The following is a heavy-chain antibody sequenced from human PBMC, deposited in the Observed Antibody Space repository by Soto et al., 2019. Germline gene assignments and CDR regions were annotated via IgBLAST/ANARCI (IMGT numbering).Heavy chain of an antibody. Sequence: ASVKVSCKASGYTFTSYGISWVRQAPGQGLEWMGWISAYNGNTNYAQKLQGRVTMTTDTSTSTAYMELRSLRSDDTAVYYCARDFPPLRGALIYGDSTAYYYYGMDVWGQGTTVTVS. CDR3: ARDFPPLRGALIYGDSTAYYYYGMDV. J-gene: IGHJ6*02. V-gene: IGHV1-18*01. CDR1: GYTFTSYG. D-gene: IGHD4-17*01. CDR2: ISAYNGNT.